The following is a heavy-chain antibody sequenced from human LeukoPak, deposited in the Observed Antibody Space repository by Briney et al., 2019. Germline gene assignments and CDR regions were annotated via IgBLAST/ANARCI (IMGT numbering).Heavy chain of an antibody. D-gene: IGHD6-13*01. Sequence: VASVKFSCKASGYTFTSYGISWVRQAPGQGLEWMGWISAYNGNTNYAQKLQGRVTMTTDTSTSTAYMELRSLRSDDTAVYYCARDEVIAAAGDFDYWGQGTLVTVSS. V-gene: IGHV1-18*01. CDR3: ARDEVIAAAGDFDY. CDR2: ISAYNGNT. J-gene: IGHJ4*02. CDR1: GYTFTSYG.